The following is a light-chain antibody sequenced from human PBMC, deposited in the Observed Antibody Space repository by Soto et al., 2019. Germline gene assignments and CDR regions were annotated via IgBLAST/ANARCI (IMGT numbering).Light chain of an antibody. Sequence: QSVLTQPASVSGSPGQSITISCTGTSSDVGGYNYVSWYQQHPGKAPKLMIYEVSNRPSGLSNRFSGSKSGNTASLTISGLQAADEADYYCSSYTSTSTWVFGGGTKLTVL. CDR3: SSYTSTSTWV. J-gene: IGLJ3*02. CDR2: EVS. V-gene: IGLV2-14*01. CDR1: SSDVGGYNY.